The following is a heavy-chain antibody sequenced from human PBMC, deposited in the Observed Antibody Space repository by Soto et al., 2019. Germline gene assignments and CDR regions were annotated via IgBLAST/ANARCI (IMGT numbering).Heavy chain of an antibody. CDR2: INPNSGGT. J-gene: IGHJ4*02. Sequence: GASVKVSCKASGYTFTGYYMHWVRQAPGQGLEWVGWINPNSGGTNYAQKFQGRVTMTRDTSISTAYMELSRLRSDDTAVYYCARASLTYYYDSSGYDHYFDYWGQGTLVTVSS. CDR1: GYTFTGYY. D-gene: IGHD3-22*01. V-gene: IGHV1-2*02. CDR3: ARASLTYYYDSSGYDHYFDY.